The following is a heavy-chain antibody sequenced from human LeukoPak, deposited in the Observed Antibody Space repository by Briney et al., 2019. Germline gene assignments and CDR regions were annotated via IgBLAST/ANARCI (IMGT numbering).Heavy chain of an antibody. J-gene: IGHJ4*01. Sequence: ASVKVSCKVSGYTLTELSMHWVRQAPGKGLEWMGGFDPEDGETIYAQKFQGRVTMTEDTSTDTAYMELSSLRSEDTAVYYCATEIIAVAGTGPFGYWGQEPWSPSPQ. V-gene: IGHV1-24*01. CDR2: FDPEDGET. CDR3: ATEIIAVAGTGPFGY. D-gene: IGHD6-19*01. CDR1: GYTLTELS.